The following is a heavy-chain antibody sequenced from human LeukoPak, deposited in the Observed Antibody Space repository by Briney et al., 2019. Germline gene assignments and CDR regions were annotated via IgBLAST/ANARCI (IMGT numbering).Heavy chain of an antibody. D-gene: IGHD6-13*01. Sequence: ASVKVSCKASGYTFTSYGISWVRQAPGQGLEWMGWISAYNGNTNYAQKLQGRVTMTTDTSTSTAYMELRSLRSDDTAVYYCARRIAAAGRNVKYYFDYWGQGTLVTVSS. J-gene: IGHJ4*02. V-gene: IGHV1-18*01. CDR2: ISAYNGNT. CDR3: ARRIAAAGRNVKYYFDY. CDR1: GYTFTSYG.